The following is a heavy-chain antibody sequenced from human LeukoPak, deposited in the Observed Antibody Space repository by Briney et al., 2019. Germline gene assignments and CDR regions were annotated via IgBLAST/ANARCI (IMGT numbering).Heavy chain of an antibody. CDR1: GGSFSGYY. J-gene: IGHJ6*02. D-gene: IGHD5-24*01. CDR3: ARVATHYYFGMDV. Sequence: PSETLSLTCAVYGGSFSGYYWSWIRQPPGKGLEWIGEINHSGSTNYNPSLKSRVTISVDTSKNQFSLRLSSVTAADTAVYYCARVATHYYFGMDVWGHGTTVTVSS. V-gene: IGHV4-34*01. CDR2: INHSGST.